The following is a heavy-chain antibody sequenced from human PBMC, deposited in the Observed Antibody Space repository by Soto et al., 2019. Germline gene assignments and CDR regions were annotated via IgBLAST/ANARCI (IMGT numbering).Heavy chain of an antibody. CDR2: ISGSGGST. CDR1: GFTFSSYA. D-gene: IGHD6-19*01. Sequence: WGSLRLSCAASGFTFSSYAMSWGRQAPGKGLEWVSAISGSGGSTYYADSVKGRFTISRDNSKNTLYLQMNSLRAEDTTVYYCAKDHSSVRYWLDPWGQGTLVTIYS. J-gene: IGHJ5*02. V-gene: IGHV3-23*01. CDR3: AKDHSSVRYWLDP.